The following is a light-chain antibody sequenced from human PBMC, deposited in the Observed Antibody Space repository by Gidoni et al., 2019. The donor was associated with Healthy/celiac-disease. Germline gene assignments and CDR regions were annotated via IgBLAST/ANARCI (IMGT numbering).Light chain of an antibody. Sequence: EIVLTQSPATLSLSPGERATLSCRASQSVSSYLAWYPQKPGQAPRLLIYDASNRATGIPARFSGSGSGTDFTLTISSLEPEDFAVYYCQQRSNWPPTFXGXTKVEIK. CDR3: QQRSNWPPT. V-gene: IGKV3-11*01. J-gene: IGKJ4*01. CDR2: DAS. CDR1: QSVSSY.